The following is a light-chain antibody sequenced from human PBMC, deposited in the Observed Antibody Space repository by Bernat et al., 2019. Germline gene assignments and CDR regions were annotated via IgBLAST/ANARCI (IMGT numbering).Light chain of an antibody. Sequence: EIVMTQSPGTLSVSPGKSATLSCRASQSISSNLAWYQQKPGQAPRVLIYGTSTRATGVPARFSGSGSGTEFPLTISSLQSEDFAVYYCQQYNNWPGTFGQGTKLEIK. CDR2: GTS. J-gene: IGKJ2*01. CDR1: QSISSN. V-gene: IGKV3-15*01. CDR3: QQYNNWPGT.